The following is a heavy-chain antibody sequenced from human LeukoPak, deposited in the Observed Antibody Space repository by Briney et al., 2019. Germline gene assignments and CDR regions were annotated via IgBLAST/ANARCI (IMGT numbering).Heavy chain of an antibody. CDR2: INHSGST. Sequence: PSETLSLTCAVYGGSLSGYYWSWIRQPPGKGLEWIGEINHSGSTNYNPSLKSRVTISVDTSKNQFSLKLSSVTAADTAVYYCARVAYGDFDYWGQGTLVTVSS. CDR1: GGSLSGYY. D-gene: IGHD4-17*01. CDR3: ARVAYGDFDY. J-gene: IGHJ4*02. V-gene: IGHV4-34*01.